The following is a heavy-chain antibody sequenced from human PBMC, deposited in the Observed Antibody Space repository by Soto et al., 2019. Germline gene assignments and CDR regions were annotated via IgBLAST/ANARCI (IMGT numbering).Heavy chain of an antibody. Sequence: QVQLQESGPGLVKPSETLSLTCTVSGGSISSSYWSWIRQPPGKGLEWIGYIYDSGSTYYHSSLTSGFIMSVDTSKNQFSLNVIAVSAADSAVYYGVRRLIYWGQGTTVTVSS. CDR2: IYDSGST. CDR3: VRRLIY. D-gene: IGHD6-25*01. CDR1: GGSISSSY. V-gene: IGHV4-59*08. J-gene: IGHJ4*02.